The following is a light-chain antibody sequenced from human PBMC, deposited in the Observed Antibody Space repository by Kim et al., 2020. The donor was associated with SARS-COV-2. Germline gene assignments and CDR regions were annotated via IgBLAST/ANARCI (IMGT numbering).Light chain of an antibody. CDR2: GNS. Sequence: RVPISCTGTSSNIGAGYDVPWYQQLPGTAPKLLIYGNSNRPSGVPDRFSGSKSGTSASLAITGLQAEDEADYYCQSYDSSLSGSVFGGGTQLTVL. CDR3: QSYDSSLSGSV. CDR1: SSNIGAGYD. J-gene: IGLJ2*01. V-gene: IGLV1-40*01.